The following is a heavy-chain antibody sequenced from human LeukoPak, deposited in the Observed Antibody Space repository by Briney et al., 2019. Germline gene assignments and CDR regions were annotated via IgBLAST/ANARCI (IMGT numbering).Heavy chain of an antibody. D-gene: IGHD3-22*01. CDR3: ARTLKWLAFDY. V-gene: IGHV4-59*01. J-gene: IGHJ4*02. CDR2: IHNIENI. Sequence: SETLSLTCAVYGGSISTYYWSWIRQAPGKGLEWIGNIHNIENINYNPSLKSRVTISLDTSKNQFSLEMTSVTAADTAVYYCARTLKWLAFDYWGQGTLVTVSS. CDR1: GGSISTYY.